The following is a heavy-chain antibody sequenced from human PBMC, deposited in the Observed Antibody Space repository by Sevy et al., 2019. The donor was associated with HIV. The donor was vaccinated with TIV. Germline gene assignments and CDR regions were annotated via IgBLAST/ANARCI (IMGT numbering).Heavy chain of an antibody. CDR3: AKSSTRLDYYYGMDV. CDR1: GFTFDDYA. CDR2: ISWNSGSI. Sequence: GGSLRLSCAASGFTFDDYAMHWVRQAPGKGLEWVSGISWNSGSIGYADSVKGRFTISRDNAKNSLYLQMNSLRAGDTALYYCAKSSTRLDYYYGMDVWGQGTTVTVSS. J-gene: IGHJ6*02. V-gene: IGHV3-9*01.